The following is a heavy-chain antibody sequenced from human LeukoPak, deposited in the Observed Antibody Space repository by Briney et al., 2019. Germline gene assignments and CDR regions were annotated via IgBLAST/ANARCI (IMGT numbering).Heavy chain of an antibody. CDR3: ARATTVTSRNSPYDY. Sequence: GGSLRLSCAASGFTFDDYAMHWVRQAPGKGLEWVLGISWSSGSIGYADSVMGRFTISRDNAKNSLYLQMNSLRAEDTAFYYCARATTVTSRNSPYDYWGQGTLATVSS. J-gene: IGHJ4*02. CDR1: GFTFDDYA. V-gene: IGHV3-9*01. CDR2: ISWSSGSI. D-gene: IGHD4-17*01.